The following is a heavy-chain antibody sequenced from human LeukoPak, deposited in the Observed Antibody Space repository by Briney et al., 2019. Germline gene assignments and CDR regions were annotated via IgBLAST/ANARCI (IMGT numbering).Heavy chain of an antibody. Sequence: GGSLRLSCAASGFTFNIYWMSWVRQTPGKGLEWVANINQDGSERYYVDSVKGRFTISRDNARNSLYLQMNSLRTEDTSVYYCAPHCSSASCPDYWGQGTLVTVSS. J-gene: IGHJ4*02. D-gene: IGHD2-2*01. CDR1: GFTFNIYW. V-gene: IGHV3-7*01. CDR2: INQDGSER. CDR3: APHCSSASCPDY.